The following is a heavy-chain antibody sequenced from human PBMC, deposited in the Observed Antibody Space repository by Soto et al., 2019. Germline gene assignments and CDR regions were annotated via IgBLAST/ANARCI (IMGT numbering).Heavy chain of an antibody. Sequence: QVQLLQSGPEVKKPGTSVKVSCKASGDTFTNLGISWVRQAPGQGLEWMGWTSAFNGNTNYAQKFKGRVTMTTETSTRTLYMELRSLRSDDTAVYYWARERAVGLYLDDWGQGTLVTVSS. CDR2: TSAFNGNT. D-gene: IGHD6-19*01. V-gene: IGHV1-18*04. CDR3: ARERAVGLYLDD. J-gene: IGHJ4*02. CDR1: GDTFTNLG.